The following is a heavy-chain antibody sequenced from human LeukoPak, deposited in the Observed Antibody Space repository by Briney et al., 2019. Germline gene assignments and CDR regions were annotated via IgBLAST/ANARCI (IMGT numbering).Heavy chain of an antibody. V-gene: IGHV3-53*01. D-gene: IGHD3-16*01. CDR3: AKDEATSGGGLAS. J-gene: IGHJ4*02. CDR1: GFTVSGTH. Sequence: GGSLRLSCAASGFTVSGTHMSWVRQAPGKGLEWVSAMYTGGTTYYADSVMGRFTVSRDNSRNTAFLHMNSLRVDDTAVYYCAKDEATSGGGLASWGQGTLVTVSS. CDR2: MYTGGTT.